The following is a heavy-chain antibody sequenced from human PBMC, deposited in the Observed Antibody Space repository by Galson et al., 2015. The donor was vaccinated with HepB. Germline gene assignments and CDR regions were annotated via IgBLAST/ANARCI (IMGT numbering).Heavy chain of an antibody. V-gene: IGHV3-30-3*01. D-gene: IGHD3-22*01. CDR2: ISYDGSNK. Sequence: SLRLSCAASGFTLSSYAMHWVRQAPGKGLEWVAVISYDGSNKYYADSVKGRFTISRDNSKNTLYLQMNSLRAEDTAVYYCASTRDSSGYYGFDYWGQGTLVTVSS. J-gene: IGHJ4*02. CDR3: ASTRDSSGYYGFDY. CDR1: GFTLSSYA.